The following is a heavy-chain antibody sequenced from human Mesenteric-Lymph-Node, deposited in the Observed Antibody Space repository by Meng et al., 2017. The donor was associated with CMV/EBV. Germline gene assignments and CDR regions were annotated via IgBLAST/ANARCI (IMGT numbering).Heavy chain of an antibody. D-gene: IGHD6-13*01. J-gene: IGHJ4*02. Sequence: ASGFTFSNAWMSWVRQAPGKGLEWVGRIKSKTDGGTTDYAAPVKGRFTISRDDSKNTLYLQMNSLKTEDTAVYYCTTSGQQLAPPGWWGQGTLVTVSS. V-gene: IGHV3-15*01. CDR2: IKSKTDGGTT. CDR3: TTSGQQLAPPGW. CDR1: GFTFSNAW.